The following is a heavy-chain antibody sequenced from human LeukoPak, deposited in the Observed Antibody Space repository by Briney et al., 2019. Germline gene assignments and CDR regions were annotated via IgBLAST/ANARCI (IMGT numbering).Heavy chain of an antibody. CDR3: ARVVHSSGSGNY. D-gene: IGHD6-19*01. CDR2: INHSGST. CDR1: GGSFSGYY. Sequence: SETLSLTCAVYGGSFSGYYWSWIRQPPGKGLEWIGEINHSGSTNYNPSLKSRVTISVDTSKNQFSLKLSSVTAADTAVYYCARVVHSSGSGNYWGQGTLVTVSS. V-gene: IGHV4-34*01. J-gene: IGHJ4*02.